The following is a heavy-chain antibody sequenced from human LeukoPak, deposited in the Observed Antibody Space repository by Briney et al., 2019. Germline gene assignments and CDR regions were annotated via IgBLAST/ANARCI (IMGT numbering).Heavy chain of an antibody. Sequence: GGSLRLSCAASGFTFSSYEMNWVRPAPGEGLEWGSYISSSGSTIYYADSVKGRFTISRDNAKNSLYLQMNSLRAEDTAVYYCARLTMVRGVLDYNWFDPWGQGTLVTVSS. CDR3: ARLTMVRGVLDYNWFDP. V-gene: IGHV3-48*03. CDR2: ISSSGSTI. CDR1: GFTFSSYE. D-gene: IGHD3-10*01. J-gene: IGHJ5*02.